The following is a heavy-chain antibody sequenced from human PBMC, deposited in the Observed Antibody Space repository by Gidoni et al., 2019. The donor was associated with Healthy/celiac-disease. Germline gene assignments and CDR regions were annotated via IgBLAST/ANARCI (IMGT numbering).Heavy chain of an antibody. D-gene: IGHD3-9*01. CDR1: GLTFSSYA. CDR2: ISYDGSNK. Sequence: QVQLVESGGGVVQPGRSLRLSCAASGLTFSSYAMHWVRQAPGKGLEWVAVISYDGSNKYYADSVKGRFTISRDNSKNTLYLQMNSLRAEDTAVYYCARDWLRYYFDYWGQGTLVTVSS. CDR3: ARDWLRYYFDY. V-gene: IGHV3-30-3*01. J-gene: IGHJ4*02.